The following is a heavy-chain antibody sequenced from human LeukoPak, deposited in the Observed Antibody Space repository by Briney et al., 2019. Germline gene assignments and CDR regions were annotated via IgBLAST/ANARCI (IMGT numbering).Heavy chain of an antibody. V-gene: IGHV4-34*01. D-gene: IGHD4/OR15-4a*01. CDR1: GGSFSGYY. CDR2: INHSGST. Sequence: SETLSLTCAVYGGSFSGYYWSWIRQPPGKGLEWIGEINHSGSTNYNPSLKSRVTISVDTSKNQFSLKLSSVTAADTAVYSCARVHGAYPFDYWGQGTLVTVSS. J-gene: IGHJ4*02. CDR3: ARVHGAYPFDY.